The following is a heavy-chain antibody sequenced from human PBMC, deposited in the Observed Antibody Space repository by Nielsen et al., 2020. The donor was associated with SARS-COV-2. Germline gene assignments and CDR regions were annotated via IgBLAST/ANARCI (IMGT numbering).Heavy chain of an antibody. CDR3: AKDIPTPRVAGDYYDSSGSKVATRNDY. J-gene: IGHJ4*02. CDR2: IRYDGSNK. V-gene: IGHV3-30*02. D-gene: IGHD3-22*01. CDR1: GFTFSSYG. Sequence: GESLKISCAASGFTFSSYGMHWVRQAPGKGLEWVAFIRYDGSNKYYADSAKGRFTIFRDNSKNTLYLQMNSLRAEDTAVYYCAKDIPTPRVAGDYYDSSGSKVATRNDYWGQGTLVTVSS.